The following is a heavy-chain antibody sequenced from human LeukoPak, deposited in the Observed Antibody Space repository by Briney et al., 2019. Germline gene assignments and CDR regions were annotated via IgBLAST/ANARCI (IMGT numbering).Heavy chain of an antibody. Sequence: GRSLRLPCAASGFSFSNYGMHWVRQAPGKGLEWVAVIWYDGTTKFYAGSVKGRFTISRDNSKKTLYLQMNSLRAEDTAVYFCAKVRLDGSGTYAFDYWGQGTLVTVSS. V-gene: IGHV3-33*06. CDR2: IWYDGTTK. CDR3: AKVRLDGSGTYAFDY. CDR1: GFSFSNYG. D-gene: IGHD3-10*01. J-gene: IGHJ4*02.